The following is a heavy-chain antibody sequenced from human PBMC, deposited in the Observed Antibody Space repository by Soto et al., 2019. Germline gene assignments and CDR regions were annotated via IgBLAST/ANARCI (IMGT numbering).Heavy chain of an antibody. J-gene: IGHJ3*02. V-gene: IGHV3-74*01. CDR2: ISSDGSST. Sequence: EVQLVESGGGLVQPGGSLRLYCEASGFTFSSHWMHWVRQGPGKGLVWVLRISSDGSSTAYADSVKGRFTISRDNAKNTLYLQMNSLRAEDTAVYYCASGTSAWRNALDIWGQGTMVTVSS. CDR3: ASGTSAWRNALDI. D-gene: IGHD6-19*01. CDR1: GFTFSSHW.